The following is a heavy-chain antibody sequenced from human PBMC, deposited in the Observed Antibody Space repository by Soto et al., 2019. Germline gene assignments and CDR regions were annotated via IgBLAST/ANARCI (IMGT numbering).Heavy chain of an antibody. CDR1: GFTFSSYS. D-gene: IGHD3-9*01. V-gene: IGHV3-21*01. J-gene: IGHJ4*02. CDR2: ISSSSSYI. Sequence: PGGSLRLSCAASGFTFSSYSMNWVRQAPGKGLEWVSSISSSSSYIYYADSVKGRFTISRDNAKNSLYLQMNSLRAEDTAVYYCAIPYDIWTGQYMAGDYWGQGTLVTVSS. CDR3: AIPYDIWTGQYMAGDY.